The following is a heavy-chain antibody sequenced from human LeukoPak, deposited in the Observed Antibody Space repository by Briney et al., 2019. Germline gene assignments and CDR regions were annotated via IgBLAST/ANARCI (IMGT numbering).Heavy chain of an antibody. D-gene: IGHD6-13*01. CDR2: ISSSTSYI. V-gene: IGHV3-21*01. CDR1: GFTFSSYS. Sequence: GGSLRLSCATSGFTFSSYSMNWVRQAPGKGLEWVSSISSSTSYIYYADSVKGRFTISRDNAKNSLYLQMNSLRAEDTAVYYCARGGYSSTLYGRYQHWGQGTLVTVSP. CDR3: ARGGYSSTLYGRYQH. J-gene: IGHJ1*01.